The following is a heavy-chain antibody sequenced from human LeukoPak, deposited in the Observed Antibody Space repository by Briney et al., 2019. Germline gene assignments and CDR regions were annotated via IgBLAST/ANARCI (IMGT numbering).Heavy chain of an antibody. CDR2: ISSSGSTI. D-gene: IGHD4-17*01. Sequence: PGGSLRLSCAASGFTFSSYEMNWARQAPGKGLEWVSYISSSGSTIYYADSVKGRFTISRDNAKNSLYLQMNSLRAEDTAVYYCAREGALTVTKDAFDIWGQGTMVTVSS. CDR1: GFTFSSYE. V-gene: IGHV3-48*03. CDR3: AREGALTVTKDAFDI. J-gene: IGHJ3*02.